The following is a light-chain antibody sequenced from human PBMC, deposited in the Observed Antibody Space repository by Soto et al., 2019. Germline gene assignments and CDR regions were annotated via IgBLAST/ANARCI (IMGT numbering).Light chain of an antibody. CDR1: QSISSW. CDR2: DAS. V-gene: IGKV1-5*01. J-gene: IGKJ4*01. Sequence: DIQMTQSPSTLSASVGDRVTITCRASQSISSWLAWYQQKPGKDPKLLIYDASSLESGVPSRFSGSGSGTEFTLTISSLQPDDFATYYCQQYNSYSKNAFGGGTKVEIK. CDR3: QQYNSYSKNA.